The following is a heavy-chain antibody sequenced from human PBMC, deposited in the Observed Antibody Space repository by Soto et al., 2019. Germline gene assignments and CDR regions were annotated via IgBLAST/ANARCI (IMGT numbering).Heavy chain of an antibody. CDR1: GGSISSSSYY. V-gene: IGHV4-39*01. CDR3: ASPWGWFGQDQLLYGMDV. J-gene: IGHJ6*02. D-gene: IGHD3-10*01. Sequence: SETLSLTCTVSGGSISSSSYYWGWIRQPPGKGLEWIGSIYYSGSTYYNPSLKSRVTISVDTSKNQFSLKLSSVTAADTAVYYCASPWGWFGQDQLLYGMDVWGQGTTVTVSS. CDR2: IYYSGST.